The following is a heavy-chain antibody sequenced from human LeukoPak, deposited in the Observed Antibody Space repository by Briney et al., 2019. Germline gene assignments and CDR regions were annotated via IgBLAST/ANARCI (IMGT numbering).Heavy chain of an antibody. CDR3: AELGITMIGGV. CDR2: TSSDGAEK. CDR1: GFNFNIYA. D-gene: IGHD3-10*02. Sequence: GGSLRLSCAASGFNFNIYALHWVRQAPGKGLEWVAVTSSDGAEKYNADSVKGRFTISRDNSKNSLYLQMNSLRAEDTAVYYCAELGITMIGGVWGKGTTVTISS. J-gene: IGHJ6*04. V-gene: IGHV3-30*04.